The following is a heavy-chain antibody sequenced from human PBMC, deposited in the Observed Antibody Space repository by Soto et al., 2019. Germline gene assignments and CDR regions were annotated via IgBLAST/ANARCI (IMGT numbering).Heavy chain of an antibody. CDR1: GFSLSTSGVG. CDR2: IYWNDDK. D-gene: IGHD3-3*01. Sequence: SGPTLVKPTQTLTLTCTFSGFSLSTSGVGVGWIRQPPGKALEWLALIYWNDDKRYSPSLKSRLTITKDTTKNQVVLTMTNMDPVDTATYYCAHSLLEYYDFWSGPRGGYYYYGMDVWGQGTTVTVSS. J-gene: IGHJ6*02. CDR3: AHSLLEYYDFWSGPRGGYYYYGMDV. V-gene: IGHV2-5*01.